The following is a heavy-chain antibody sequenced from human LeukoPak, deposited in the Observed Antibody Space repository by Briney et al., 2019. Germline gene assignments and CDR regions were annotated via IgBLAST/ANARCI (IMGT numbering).Heavy chain of an antibody. CDR3: ARDDLVVFDP. CDR1: GGTFSSYA. D-gene: IGHD2-15*01. Sequence: SVKVSCKASGGTFSSYAISWVRQAPGQGLEWMGGIIPIFGTANYAQKFQGRVTITTDESTSTAYMELSSLISENTAVYYCARDDLVVFDPWGQGTLVTVSS. CDR2: IIPIFGTA. V-gene: IGHV1-69*05. J-gene: IGHJ5*02.